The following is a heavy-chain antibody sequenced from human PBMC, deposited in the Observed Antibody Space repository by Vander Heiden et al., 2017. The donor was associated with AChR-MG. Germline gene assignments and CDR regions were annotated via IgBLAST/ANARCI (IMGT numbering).Heavy chain of an antibody. CDR3: AKDTWGVHAFDI. V-gene: IGHV3-9*01. CDR1: GFTFDDYA. J-gene: IGHJ3*02. CDR2: ISWKSGSI. D-gene: IGHD3-16*01. Sequence: EVQLVESGGGLVQPGRSLRLSCAASGFTFDDYAMHWVRQAPGKGLEWVSGISWKSGSIGYADSVKGRFTISRENGKNSLYLQMNSLRAEDTALYYCAKDTWGVHAFDIWGQGTMVTVSS.